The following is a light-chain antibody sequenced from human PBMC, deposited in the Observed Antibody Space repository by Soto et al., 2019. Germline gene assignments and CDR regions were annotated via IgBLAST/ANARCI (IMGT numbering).Light chain of an antibody. V-gene: IGLV2-14*01. CDR3: SSYTSSSRYV. Sequence: QSALTEPASVSGSPGQSITISCTGTSRDVGGYNYVSWYQQHPGKAPKLMIYEVSNRPSGVSNRFSGSKSGNTASLTTSGLQAEDEADYYCSSYTSSSRYVFGTATKVTVL. CDR2: EVS. J-gene: IGLJ1*01. CDR1: SRDVGGYNY.